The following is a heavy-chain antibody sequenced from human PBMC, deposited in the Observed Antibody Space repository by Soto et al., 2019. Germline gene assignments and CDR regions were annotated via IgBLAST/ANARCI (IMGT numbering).Heavy chain of an antibody. J-gene: IGHJ4*02. CDR3: ARVLPKYCSGGSCSEVDY. CDR2: IYYSGST. CDR1: SGSISSYY. D-gene: IGHD2-15*01. V-gene: IGHV4-59*01. Sequence: PSETLSLTCTVSSGSISSYYWSWIRQPPGKGLEWIGYIYYSGSTNYNPSLKSRVNISVDTSKNQFSLKLSSVTAADTALFYCARVLPKYCSGGSCSEVDYWGQGTLVTVSS.